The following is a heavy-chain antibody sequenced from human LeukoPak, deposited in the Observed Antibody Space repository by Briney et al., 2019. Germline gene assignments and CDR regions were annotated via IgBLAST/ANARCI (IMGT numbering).Heavy chain of an antibody. Sequence: ASVNVSCKASGYTYTTYYMHWVRQAPGQGLEWMGIINPSGGSTSYAQKFQGRVTMTRDTSTSTVYMELSSLTSEDTAVYYCARRGACSGINCNLDSWGQGTLVTVSS. D-gene: IGHD2-15*01. CDR1: GYTYTTYY. CDR3: ARRGACSGINCNLDS. CDR2: INPSGGST. J-gene: IGHJ4*02. V-gene: IGHV1-46*01.